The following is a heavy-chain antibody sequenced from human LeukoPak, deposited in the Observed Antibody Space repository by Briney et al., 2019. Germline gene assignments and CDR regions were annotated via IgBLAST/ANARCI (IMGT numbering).Heavy chain of an antibody. V-gene: IGHV1-46*01. CDR3: AREGGYCTNGVCYNDWYFDL. J-gene: IGHJ2*01. CDR2: INPSGGST. D-gene: IGHD2-8*01. Sequence: GASVKVSCKASGYTFTSYYMHWVRQAPGQGLEWMGIINPSGGSTSYAQKFQGRVTMTRDMSTSTVYMELSSLRSDDTAVYYCAREGGYCTNGVCYNDWYFDLWGRGTLVTVSS. CDR1: GYTFTSYY.